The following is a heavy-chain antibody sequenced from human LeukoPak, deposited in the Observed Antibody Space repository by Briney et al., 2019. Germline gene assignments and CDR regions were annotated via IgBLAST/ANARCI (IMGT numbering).Heavy chain of an antibody. J-gene: IGHJ6*02. CDR3: ARVTGEGYYYYGMDV. Sequence: PGGSLRLSCAASGFTFSSYSMNWVRQAPGKGLEWVSYISSSSSTIYYADSVKGRFTISRDNAKNSLYLQMNSLRAEDTAVYYCARVTGEGYYYYGMDVWGQGTTVTVSS. CDR2: ISSSSSTI. D-gene: IGHD1-20*01. CDR1: GFTFSSYS. V-gene: IGHV3-48*04.